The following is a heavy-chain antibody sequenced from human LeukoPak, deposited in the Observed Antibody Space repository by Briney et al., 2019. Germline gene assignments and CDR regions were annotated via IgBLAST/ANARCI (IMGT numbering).Heavy chain of an antibody. V-gene: IGHV4-38-2*02. CDR3: ARDWETYYYGSGSYRYFDY. CDR2: IYHSGST. J-gene: IGHJ4*02. Sequence: SETLSLTCAVSGHSISSGYYWGWIRQPPGKGLEWIGSIYHSGSTYYNPSLKSRVTISVDTSKNQFSLKLSSVAAADTAVYYCARDWETYYYGSGSYRYFDYWGQGTLVTVSS. D-gene: IGHD3-10*01. CDR1: GHSISSGYY.